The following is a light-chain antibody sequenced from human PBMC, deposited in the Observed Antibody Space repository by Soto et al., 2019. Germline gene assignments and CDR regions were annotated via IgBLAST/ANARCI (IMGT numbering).Light chain of an antibody. CDR3: QHRSNWPPVIT. Sequence: DILLTQSPATLSLSPGDSATLSCRDSQSVTTLLAWYQQKPGQAPRLLIYDASDRATGVPARFSGSGSGTDFTLNISSLEPEDFAVYYCQHRSNWPPVITFGGGTKVDIK. J-gene: IGKJ4*01. CDR2: DAS. CDR1: QSVTTL. V-gene: IGKV3-11*01.